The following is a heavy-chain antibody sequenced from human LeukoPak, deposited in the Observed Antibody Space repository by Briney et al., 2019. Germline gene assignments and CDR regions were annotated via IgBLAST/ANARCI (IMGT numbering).Heavy chain of an antibody. CDR1: GYSISSGYY. J-gene: IGHJ5*02. D-gene: IGHD3-16*01. CDR3: AKGAGPPWFDP. V-gene: IGHV4-38-2*02. Sequence: SETLSLTCTVSGYSISSGYYWGWIRQPPGKGLEWIGSIYHSGSTYYNPSLKSRVTISVDRSKNQFSLRLSSVTAADTAMYYCAKGAGPPWFDPWGQGTLVIVSS. CDR2: IYHSGST.